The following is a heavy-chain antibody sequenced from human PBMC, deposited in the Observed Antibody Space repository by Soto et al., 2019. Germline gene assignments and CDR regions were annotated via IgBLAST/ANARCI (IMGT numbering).Heavy chain of an antibody. CDR3: ARAEYIVATIIELSAFDI. J-gene: IGHJ3*02. V-gene: IGHV3-74*01. CDR2: LNSGGSTT. CDR1: GFTFSSYW. Sequence: QPGGSLRLSCAASGFTFSSYWMHWVRQAPGKGLMWVSFLNSGGSTTNYADSVKGRFTISRDNAKNTLYLQMNSLRDEDTAVYYCARAEYIVATIIELSAFDIWGQGTMVTVSS. D-gene: IGHD5-12*01.